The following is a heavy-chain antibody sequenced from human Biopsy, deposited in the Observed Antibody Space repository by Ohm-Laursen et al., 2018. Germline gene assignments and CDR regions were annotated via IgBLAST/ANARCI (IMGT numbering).Heavy chain of an antibody. CDR1: GFTFSSYW. D-gene: IGHD3-16*01. V-gene: IGHV3-23*01. Sequence: GSLRLSCAASGFTFSSYWMSWVRQARGKGLEWVSSLHDRGVTYYADSVKGRFTISGDNSKNTLYLQMNGLRAEDTAVYFCQGGHLPPGQFYGVDAWGQGTTVTVSS. J-gene: IGHJ6*02. CDR2: LHDRGVT. CDR3: QGGHLPPGQFYGVDA.